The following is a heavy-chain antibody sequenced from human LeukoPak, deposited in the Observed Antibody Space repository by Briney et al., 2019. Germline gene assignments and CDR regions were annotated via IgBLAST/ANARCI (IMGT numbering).Heavy chain of an antibody. CDR3: TRHRGLLWSTS. D-gene: IGHD3-10*01. CDR2: IYSGGST. Sequence: GGSLRLSCAASGFTFSSYAMSWVRQAPGKGLEWVSVIYSGGSTYYADSVKGPFTISRDKSKNTLYLQMNSLRAEDTAVYYCTRHRGLLWSTSWGQGTLVTVSS. V-gene: IGHV3-66*04. CDR1: GFTFSSYA. J-gene: IGHJ4*02.